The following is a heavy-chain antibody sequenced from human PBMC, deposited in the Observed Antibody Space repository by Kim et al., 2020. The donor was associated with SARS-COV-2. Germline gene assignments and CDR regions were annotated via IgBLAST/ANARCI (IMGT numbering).Heavy chain of an antibody. V-gene: IGHV3-15*01. Sequence: GGSLRLSCAASGFTFNNAWMSWVRQAPGKGLEWVGRIKSKTDGRTKDYAATVKGRFTISKDDSKNTLYLHMNSLKTEDTAVYYCTTDHGDYGIWDYWGQGTLVTVSS. D-gene: IGHD4-17*01. J-gene: IGHJ4*02. CDR3: TTDHGDYGIWDY. CDR1: GFTFNNAW. CDR2: IKSKTDGRTK.